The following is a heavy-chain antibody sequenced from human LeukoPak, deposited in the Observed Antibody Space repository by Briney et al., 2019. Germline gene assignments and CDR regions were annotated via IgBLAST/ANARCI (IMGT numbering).Heavy chain of an antibody. CDR1: GGSINTYY. D-gene: IGHD5-18*01. CDR3: ARQPANTAAFDI. J-gene: IGHJ3*02. CDR2: INDNGGN. V-gene: IGHV4-59*08. Sequence: SETLSLTCTVSGGSINTYYWSWIRQPPGKGLEWIAYINDNGGNNYNPYLKSRVATSVETDNNHISFMHNFVPAADTAIYYCARQPANTAAFDIWGLGTMVAV.